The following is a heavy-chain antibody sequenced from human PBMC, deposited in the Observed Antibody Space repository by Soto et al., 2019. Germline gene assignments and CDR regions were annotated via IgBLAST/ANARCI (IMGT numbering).Heavy chain of an antibody. CDR3: ARRYYYDSGGYYGFDY. CDR1: GGSISSGDYY. Sequence: QVQLQESGPGLVKSSQTLSLTCTVSGGSISSGDYYWSWIRRPPGKGLEWVGYIYHSGSTYYNPSLKSRVTISVDTSKNQFSLKLSSVTAADTAMYYCARRYYYDSGGYYGFDYWGQGTLVTVSS. V-gene: IGHV4-30-4*01. D-gene: IGHD3-22*01. CDR2: IYHSGST. J-gene: IGHJ4*02.